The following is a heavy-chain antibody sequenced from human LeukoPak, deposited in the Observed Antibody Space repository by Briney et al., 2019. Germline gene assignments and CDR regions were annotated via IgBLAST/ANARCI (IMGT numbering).Heavy chain of an antibody. CDR1: GFTFSSYG. D-gene: IGHD4/OR15-4a*01. CDR2: IRYDGSNK. J-gene: IGHJ4*02. CDR3: ARRAGAYSHPYDY. V-gene: IGHV3-30*02. Sequence: GGSLRLSCAASGFTFSSYGMHWVRQAPGKGLEWVAFIRYDGSNKYYADTVKGRFTISRDNSKNTLYLQMNSLRAEDTAVYYCARRAGAYSHPYDYWGQGTLVTVSS.